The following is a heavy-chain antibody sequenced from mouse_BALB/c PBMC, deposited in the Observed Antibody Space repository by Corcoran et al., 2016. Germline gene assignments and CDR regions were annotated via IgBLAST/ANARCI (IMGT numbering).Heavy chain of an antibody. J-gene: IGHJ2*01. D-gene: IGHD2-2*01. CDR3: AREVPGGYPFDY. CDR1: GYTFTTYV. CDR2: FYPYNDDT. V-gene: IGHV1S136*01. Sequence: EVQLQQSGPELVKPGASVKMSCKASGYTFTTYVMHWVKQKPGLGLEWIGYFYPYNDDTKYNEEFKGKATLTSDKSSNTAYMDLRSLTSEDSAVYYCAREVPGGYPFDYWGQGTTLTVSS.